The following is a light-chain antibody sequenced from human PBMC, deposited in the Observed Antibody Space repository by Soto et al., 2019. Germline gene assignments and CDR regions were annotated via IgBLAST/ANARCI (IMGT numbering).Light chain of an antibody. Sequence: DIVLTQSPDSLSLSTGERATLSCRASQSVSSLLAWYQQKPGQAPRLLIYRASTRATGISGRFSGSGSGTEFTLTISSLQSEDFAVYCCQQYNEWPIPFGQGTRLEI. J-gene: IGKJ5*01. CDR3: QQYNEWPIP. CDR2: RAS. CDR1: QSVSSL. V-gene: IGKV3-15*01.